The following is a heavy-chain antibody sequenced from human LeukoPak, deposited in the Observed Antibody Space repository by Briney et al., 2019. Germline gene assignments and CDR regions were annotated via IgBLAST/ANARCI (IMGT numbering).Heavy chain of an antibody. V-gene: IGHV4-59*01. D-gene: IGHD2-15*01. CDR1: GGSISSYY. Sequence: SETLSLTCTVSGGSISSYYWSWIRQPPGKGLEWIGYIYYSGSTNYNPSLKSRVTISVDTSKNQFSLKLSSVTAADTAVYYCARTVGNVVVVAAVNVPYYYYYYMDVWGKGTTVTVSS. CDR3: ARTVGNVVVVAAVNVPYYYYYYMDV. CDR2: IYYSGST. J-gene: IGHJ6*03.